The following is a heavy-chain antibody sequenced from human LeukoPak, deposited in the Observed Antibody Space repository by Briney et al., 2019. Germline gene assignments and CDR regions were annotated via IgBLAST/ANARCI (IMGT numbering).Heavy chain of an antibody. CDR1: GFTVSSNY. CDR3: ARVSYDSSGYYFDY. J-gene: IGHJ4*02. D-gene: IGHD3-22*01. V-gene: IGHV3-53*01. CDR2: IYSGGST. Sequence: PGGSLRLFCAASGFTVSSNYMSWVRQAPGKGLEWVSVIYSGGSTYYEDSVKGRFTISRDNSKNTLCLQMNSLRAEDTAVYYCARVSYDSSGYYFDYWGQGTLVTVSS.